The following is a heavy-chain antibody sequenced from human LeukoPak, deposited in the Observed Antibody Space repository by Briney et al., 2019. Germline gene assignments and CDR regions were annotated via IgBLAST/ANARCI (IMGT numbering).Heavy chain of an antibody. CDR3: ARDYRAYCGGDCYPPRSY. V-gene: IGHV1-18*01. CDR1: GYTFTSYG. CDR2: ISAYNGNT. J-gene: IGHJ4*02. Sequence: ASVKVCCKASGYTFTSYGISWVRQAPGQGLEWMGWISAYNGNTNYAQKLQGRVTMTTDTSTSTAYMELRSLRSDDTAVYYCARDYRAYCGGDCYPPRSYWGQGTLVTVSS. D-gene: IGHD2-21*02.